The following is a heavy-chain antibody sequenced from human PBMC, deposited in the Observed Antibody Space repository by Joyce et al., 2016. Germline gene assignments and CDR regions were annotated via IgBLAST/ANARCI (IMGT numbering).Heavy chain of an antibody. Sequence: QITLKESGPTLVKPTQTLTLTCTFSGFSLTTSGEAVGWIRQPPGKALEWLAVIYWIGDKRYTPSLRNRITITKDTSKNQVGLTLNSMDPMDTATYFCAHEKREGDYDYWGPGTVVSVSS. D-gene: IGHD4-17*01. V-gene: IGHV2-5*01. CDR2: IYWIGDK. J-gene: IGHJ4*02. CDR3: AHEKREGDYDY. CDR1: GFSLTTSGEA.